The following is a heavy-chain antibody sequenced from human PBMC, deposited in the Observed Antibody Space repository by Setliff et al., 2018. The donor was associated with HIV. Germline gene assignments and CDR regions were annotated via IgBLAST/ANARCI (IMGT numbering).Heavy chain of an antibody. CDR2: TNPSGST. CDR1: VGSFSGHY. J-gene: IGHJ6*03. CDR3: ARGQDLGATWTGYYYYYMGV. Sequence: PSETLSLTCAVYVGSFSGHYWIWIRQPPGKGLEWIGETNPSGSTKYNPSLKSRVTISVDRSKNQFSLKLTSVTAADTAVYYCARGQDLGATWTGYYYYYMGVWGKGTTVTVSS. V-gene: IGHV4-34*01. D-gene: IGHD1-26*01.